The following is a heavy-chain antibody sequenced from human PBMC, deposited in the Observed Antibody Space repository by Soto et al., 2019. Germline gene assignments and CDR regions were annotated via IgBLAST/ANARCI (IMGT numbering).Heavy chain of an antibody. CDR1: GGSISSGGYS. Sequence: SDTLSLTCAVSGGSISSGGYSCSWIRQPPGKGLEWIGYIYHSGSTYYNPSLKSRVTISVDTSKNQFSLKLSSVTAADKAVYYCARGSGWYFHWGQGTLVNVS. CDR3: ARGSGWYFH. CDR2: IYHSGST. J-gene: IGHJ4*02. V-gene: IGHV4-30-2*01. D-gene: IGHD6-19*01.